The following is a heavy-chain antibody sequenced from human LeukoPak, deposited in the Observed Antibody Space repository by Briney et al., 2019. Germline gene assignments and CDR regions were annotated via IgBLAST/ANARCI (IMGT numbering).Heavy chain of an antibody. D-gene: IGHD3-3*01. CDR1: GDSMSSYY. CDR2: TSYSGNT. V-gene: IGHV4-59*01. J-gene: IGHJ4*01. Sequence: PSETLSLTCTISGDSMSSYYWSWIRQPPGKGLEWIGYTSYSGNTDYNPSLKSRVTISVGASKIWFSLRLSSVTAADTAVYYCARGGPGFWSGTFGYWGQGTLVSVSS. CDR3: ARGGPGFWSGTFGY.